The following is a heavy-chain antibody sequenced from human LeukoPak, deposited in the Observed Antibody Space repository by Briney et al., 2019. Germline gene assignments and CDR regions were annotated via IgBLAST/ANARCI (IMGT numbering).Heavy chain of an antibody. V-gene: IGHV1-46*01. Sequence: ASVKVSCKASGYTFTSYYMHWVRQAPGQGLEWMGIINPSGGSTSYAQKFQGRVTITADESTSTAYMELSSLRSEDTAVYYCATLRYCSGGSCQGYMDVWGKGTTVTISS. CDR1: GYTFTSYY. J-gene: IGHJ6*03. D-gene: IGHD2-15*01. CDR3: ATLRYCSGGSCQGYMDV. CDR2: INPSGGST.